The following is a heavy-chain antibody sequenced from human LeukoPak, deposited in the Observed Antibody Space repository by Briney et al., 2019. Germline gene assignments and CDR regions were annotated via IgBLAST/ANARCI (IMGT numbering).Heavy chain of an antibody. Sequence: SVKVSCKASGYTFTSYDINWVRQAPGQGLGWMGGIIPIFGTANYAQKFQGRVTITADESTSTAYMELSSLRSEDTAVYYCAREPVAANFQAWFDPWGQGTLVTVSS. J-gene: IGHJ5*02. CDR1: GYTFTSYD. CDR3: AREPVAANFQAWFDP. V-gene: IGHV1-69*13. D-gene: IGHD2-15*01. CDR2: IIPIFGTA.